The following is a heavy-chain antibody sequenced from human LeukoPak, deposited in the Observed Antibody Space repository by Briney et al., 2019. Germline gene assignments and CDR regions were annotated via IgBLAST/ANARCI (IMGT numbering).Heavy chain of an antibody. V-gene: IGHV4-59*01. Sequence: SETLSLTCTVSGGSISSYYWSWIRQPPGKGLEWIGYVYYIGSTNYNPSLKSRVTISVDTSKNEFSLKLSSVSAADTAVYYCATGYDFWSGYYPPYFDYWGQGTLVTVSS. J-gene: IGHJ4*02. CDR1: GGSISSYY. CDR3: ATGYDFWSGYYPPYFDY. CDR2: VYYIGST. D-gene: IGHD3-3*01.